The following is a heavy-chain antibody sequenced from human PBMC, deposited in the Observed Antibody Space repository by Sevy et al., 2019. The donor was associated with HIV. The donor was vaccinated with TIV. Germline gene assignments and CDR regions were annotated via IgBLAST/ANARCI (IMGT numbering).Heavy chain of an antibody. CDR1: GFTFDDYA. Sequence: GGSLRLSCAASGFTFDDYAMHWVRQSPGKGLEWVSGISWSGGSIRYADSVKGRFTISRDNAKNSLYLQMSSLRTEDTAFYYCVKEYLASFSSTQTFQHWGQGTLVTVS. D-gene: IGHD6-13*01. J-gene: IGHJ1*01. CDR3: VKEYLASFSSTQTFQH. CDR2: ISWSGGSI. V-gene: IGHV3-9*01.